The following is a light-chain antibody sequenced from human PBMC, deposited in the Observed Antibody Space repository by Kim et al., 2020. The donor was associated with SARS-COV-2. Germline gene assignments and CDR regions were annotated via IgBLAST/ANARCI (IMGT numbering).Light chain of an antibody. Sequence: SPGERATPSCRASQSVSSSYLAWYQQKPGQAPRLLIYGASSRATGIPYRFSGSGSGTDFTLTISRLEPEDFAVYYCQQYGSSPRYTFGQGTKLEI. CDR3: QQYGSSPRYT. CDR1: QSVSSSY. V-gene: IGKV3-20*01. J-gene: IGKJ2*01. CDR2: GAS.